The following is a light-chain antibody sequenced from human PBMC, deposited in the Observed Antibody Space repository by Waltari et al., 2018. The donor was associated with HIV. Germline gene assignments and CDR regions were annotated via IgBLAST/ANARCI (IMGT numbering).Light chain of an antibody. V-gene: IGLV10-54*04. J-gene: IGLJ3*02. CDR2: RNN. CDR1: KNHVDHQG. Sequence: QAGLTQPPSLSKDLRQTATLTCTGDKNHVDHQGAAWLKHRQGHPPKLLFYRNNNRPSGIPDRFSAFRSGNTASLNISGLLADDEADYFCAAWDTSLGGWVFGGGTQLTVL. CDR3: AAWDTSLGGWV.